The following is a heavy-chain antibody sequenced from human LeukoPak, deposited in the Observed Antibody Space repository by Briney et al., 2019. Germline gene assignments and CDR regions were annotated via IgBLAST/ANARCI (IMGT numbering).Heavy chain of an antibody. D-gene: IGHD2-2*01. CDR1: GGTFSSYA. CDR3: AVSQDIVVVPAATPNDY. CDR2: IIPTFGTA. Sequence: ASVKVSCKASGGTFSSYAISWVRQAPGQGLEWMGGIIPTFGTANYAQKFQGRVTITTDESTSTAYMELSSLRSEDTAVYYCAVSQDIVVVPAATPNDYWGQGTLVTVSS. V-gene: IGHV1-69*05. J-gene: IGHJ4*02.